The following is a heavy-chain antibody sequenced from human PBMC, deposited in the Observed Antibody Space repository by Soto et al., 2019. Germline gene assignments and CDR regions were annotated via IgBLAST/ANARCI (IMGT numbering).Heavy chain of an antibody. Sequence: SETLSLTCTVSGGSISSDNYYWSWIRQPPGKGLEWIGYIYYSGSTYYNPSLKSRVIISIDTSKNQFSLKLSSVTAADTAVYYCASTSYFDNSGSAYWGQGTLVTVSS. D-gene: IGHD3-22*01. CDR3: ASTSYFDNSGSAY. V-gene: IGHV4-30-4*01. CDR2: IYYSGST. J-gene: IGHJ4*02. CDR1: GGSISSDNYY.